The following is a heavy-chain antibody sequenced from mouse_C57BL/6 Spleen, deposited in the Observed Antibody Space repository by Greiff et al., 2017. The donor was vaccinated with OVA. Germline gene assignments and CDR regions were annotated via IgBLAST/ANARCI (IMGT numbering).Heavy chain of an antibody. D-gene: IGHD3-2*02. CDR1: GFTITNSY. J-gene: IGHJ3*01. V-gene: IGHV14-3*01. Sequence: VQLQQSVAELVRPGASVKLSCTASGFTITNSYMHWVKQRPEQGLEWIGRIDPANGNTKYTPKFKGKATLTADTSSNTAYLQLSSLTSEDSAIEYCARGRSAKAWFAYWGQGTLVTVSA. CDR2: IDPANGNT. CDR3: ARGRSAKAWFAY.